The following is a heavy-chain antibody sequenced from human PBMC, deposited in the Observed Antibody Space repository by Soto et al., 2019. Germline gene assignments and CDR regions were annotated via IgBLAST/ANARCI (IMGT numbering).Heavy chain of an antibody. D-gene: IGHD4-17*01. Sequence: HGESLKISCKGSGYSFTSYWIGWVRQMPGKGLEWMGIIYPGDSDTRYSPSFQGQVTISADKSISTAYLQWSSLKASDTAMYYCARQREYGDYVGYYYYYGMDVWGQGTTVTVSS. CDR1: GYSFTSYW. J-gene: IGHJ6*02. CDR2: IYPGDSDT. CDR3: ARQREYGDYVGYYYYYGMDV. V-gene: IGHV5-51*01.